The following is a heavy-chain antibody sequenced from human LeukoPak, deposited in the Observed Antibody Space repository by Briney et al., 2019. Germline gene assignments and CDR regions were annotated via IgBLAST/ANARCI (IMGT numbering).Heavy chain of an antibody. J-gene: IGHJ4*02. CDR3: ARAEYSSSPFDY. V-gene: IGHV4-39*01. Sequence: IYYSGSTYYNPSLKSRVTISVDTSKNQFSLKLSSVTAADTAVYYCARAEYSSSPFDYWGQGTLVTVSS. D-gene: IGHD6-6*01. CDR2: IYYSGST.